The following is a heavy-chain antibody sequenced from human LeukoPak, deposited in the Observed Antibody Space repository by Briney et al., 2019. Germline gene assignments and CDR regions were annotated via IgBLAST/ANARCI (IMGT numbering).Heavy chain of an antibody. CDR1: GVTLGSYG. J-gene: IGHJ4*02. V-gene: IGHV3-33*01. D-gene: IGHD3-22*01. CDR2: IWDDGSNK. CDR3: SRDFYDSSGYAAAGDY. Sequence: CLRLSCAASGVTLGSYGIHWVRPPPGNGLEWGAGIWDDGSNKYYADSVKGRLTISRVNSKTTLYLQMIRLRAEGTDVSDCSRDFYDSSGYAAAGDYWGQGTLVTVSS.